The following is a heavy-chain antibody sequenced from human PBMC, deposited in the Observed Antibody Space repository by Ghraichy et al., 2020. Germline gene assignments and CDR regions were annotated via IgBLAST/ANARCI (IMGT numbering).Heavy chain of an antibody. D-gene: IGHD3-3*01. J-gene: IGHJ4*02. CDR2: ISSGAAAT. V-gene: IGHV3-23*01. CDR3: AKWLKSGYYLVDY. Sequence: GGSPRLSCAASGFAFSGFAMSWVRQAPGKGLEWVSAISSGAAATYYSDSVKGRFTISRDNSHNMVYLDMDSLRAEDTAVYYCAKWLKSGYYLVDYWGQGTLVTVSS. CDR1: GFAFSGFA.